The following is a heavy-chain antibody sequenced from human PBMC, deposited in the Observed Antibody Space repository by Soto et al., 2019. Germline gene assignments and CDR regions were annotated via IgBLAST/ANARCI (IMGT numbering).Heavy chain of an antibody. J-gene: IGHJ6*02. V-gene: IGHV4-4*02. CDR1: GGSISSSNW. D-gene: IGHD2-2*01. CDR3: TTEGRYCISPTPAGCYYGMDV. CDR2: TYHSGST. Sequence: SETLSLTCAVSGGSISSSNWWSWVRQPPGKGLEWIGETYHSGSTNYNPSLKSRVTISVDKFKNQFSLKLSSVTAADTAVYYCTTEGRYCISPTPAGCYYGMDVWGQGTTVTVSS.